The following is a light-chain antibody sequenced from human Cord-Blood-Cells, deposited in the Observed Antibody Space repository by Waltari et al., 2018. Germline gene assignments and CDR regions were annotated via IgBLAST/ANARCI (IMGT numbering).Light chain of an antibody. CDR3: QQYGSSPLRT. CDR2: GAS. Sequence: EIVLTQSPGTLSLSPGERATLPSKASQSVSSSSLAWYRQKPGQDPRLLIYGASSRATGIPDRCSGSGSGTAFTLTISRLEPEDFAVYYCQQYGSSPLRTFGQGTKVEIK. J-gene: IGKJ1*01. V-gene: IGKV3-20*01. CDR1: QSVSSSS.